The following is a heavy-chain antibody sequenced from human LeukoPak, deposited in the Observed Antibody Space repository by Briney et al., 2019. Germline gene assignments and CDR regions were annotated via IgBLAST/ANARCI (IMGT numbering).Heavy chain of an antibody. CDR1: GYSFTGYF. Sequence: ASVKVTCQGSGYSFTGYFFHWVRQAPGQGLEWMGCIDPNCGDTKYAQKFQGRVSMPRDTSTRTAYMELSRLRSDDTAVYFCARSGSTGYSLDYWGQGTLVTVSS. CDR3: ARSGSTGYSLDY. J-gene: IGHJ4*02. D-gene: IGHD3-22*01. V-gene: IGHV1-2*02. CDR2: IDPNCGDT.